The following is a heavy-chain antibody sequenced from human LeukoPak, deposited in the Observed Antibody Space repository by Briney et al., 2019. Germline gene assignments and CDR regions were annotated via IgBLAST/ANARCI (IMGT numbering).Heavy chain of an antibody. CDR1: GYTFTGYY. D-gene: IGHD2-8*01. J-gene: IGHJ5*02. V-gene: IGHV1-2*02. CDR3: AGDWKYCTNGVCGWFDP. Sequence: ASVKVSCKASGYTFTGYYMHWVRQAPGQGLEWMGWINPNSGGTNYAQKFQGRVTMTRDTSISTAYMELSRLRSDDTAVYYCAGDWKYCTNGVCGWFDPWGQGTLVTVSS. CDR2: INPNSGGT.